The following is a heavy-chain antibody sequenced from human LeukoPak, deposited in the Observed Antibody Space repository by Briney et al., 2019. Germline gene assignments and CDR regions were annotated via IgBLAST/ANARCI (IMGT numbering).Heavy chain of an antibody. V-gene: IGHV3-30*18. CDR3: AKGGYGSGSYYNYYYYYMDV. Sequence: GGSLRLSCAASGFTFSSYGMHWVRQAPGKGLEWVAVISYDGSNKYYADSVKGRFTISRDNSKNTLYLQMNSLRAEDTAVYYCAKGGYGSGSYYNYYYYYMDVWGKGTTVTVSS. CDR2: ISYDGSNK. CDR1: GFTFSSYG. D-gene: IGHD3-10*01. J-gene: IGHJ6*03.